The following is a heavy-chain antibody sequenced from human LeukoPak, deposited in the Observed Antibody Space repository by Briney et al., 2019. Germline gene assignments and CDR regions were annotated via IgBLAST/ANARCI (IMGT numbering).Heavy chain of an antibody. CDR2: ISSSSSTI. CDR1: GFTFSSYS. J-gene: IGHJ4*02. D-gene: IGHD3-22*01. Sequence: GGSLRRSCAASGFTFSSYSMNWVRQAPGKGLEWVSYISSSSSTIYYADSVKGRFTISRDNAKNSLYLQMNSLRDEDTAVYYCARSITMIVVVTYFDYWGQGTLVTVSS. V-gene: IGHV3-48*02. CDR3: ARSITMIVVVTYFDY.